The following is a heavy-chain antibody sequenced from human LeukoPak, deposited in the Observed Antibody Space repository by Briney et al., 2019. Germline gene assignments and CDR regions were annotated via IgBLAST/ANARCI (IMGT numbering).Heavy chain of an antibody. D-gene: IGHD1-1*01. J-gene: IGHJ6*02. V-gene: IGHV4-59*08. Sequence: SETLSLTCTVSGGTIRSYYWSWIRQSPGKGLDWIGYIYYSGSTNYNPSLKSRVTISVDTSKNQFSLKLSSVTAADTAVYYCARHGTSSFYYFAMDVWGQGTTVTVSS. CDR1: GGTIRSYY. CDR3: ARHGTSSFYYFAMDV. CDR2: IYYSGST.